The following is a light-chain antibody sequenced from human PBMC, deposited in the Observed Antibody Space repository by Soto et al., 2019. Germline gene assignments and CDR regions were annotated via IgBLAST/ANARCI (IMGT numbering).Light chain of an antibody. CDR1: SRSVGIYNL. Sequence: QSVLTQPASVSGSPAQSITISCTGTSRSVGIYNLVSWYQLHPGKVPKLIIYEDTKRPSGISSRFSGSESGITAFLTISGLQAEDEADYYCCSYEGSSTYVFGTGTKVTVL. V-gene: IGLV2-23*01. CDR2: EDT. CDR3: CSYEGSSTYV. J-gene: IGLJ1*01.